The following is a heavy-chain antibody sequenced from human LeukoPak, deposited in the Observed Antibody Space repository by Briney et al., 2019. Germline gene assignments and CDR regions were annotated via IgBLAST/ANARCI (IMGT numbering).Heavy chain of an antibody. V-gene: IGHV1-2*02. CDR3: ARSPGRYCSSTSCSDY. CDR2: INPNSGGT. D-gene: IGHD2-2*01. CDR1: GYTFTGYY. J-gene: IGHJ4*02. Sequence: ASVKVSCKASGYTFTGYYMHWVRRAPGQGLEWMGWINPNSGGTNYAQKFQGRVTMTRDTSISTAYMEPSRLRSDDTAVYYCARSPGRYCSSTSCSDYWGQGTLVTVSS.